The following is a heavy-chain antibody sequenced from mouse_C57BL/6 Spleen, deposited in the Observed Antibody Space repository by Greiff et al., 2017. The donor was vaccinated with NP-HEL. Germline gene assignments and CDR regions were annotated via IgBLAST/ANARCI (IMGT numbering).Heavy chain of an antibody. J-gene: IGHJ2*01. CDR3: ARPGVVATNFDY. CDR1: GYTFTSYV. CDR2: IYPYNDGT. Sequence: VQLKESGPELVKPGASVKMSCKASGYTFTSYVMHWVKQKPGQGLEWIGYIYPYNDGTKYNEKFKGKATLTSDKSSSTAYMELSSLTSEDSAVYYCARPGVVATNFDYWGKGTTLTVSS. V-gene: IGHV1-14*01. D-gene: IGHD1-1*01.